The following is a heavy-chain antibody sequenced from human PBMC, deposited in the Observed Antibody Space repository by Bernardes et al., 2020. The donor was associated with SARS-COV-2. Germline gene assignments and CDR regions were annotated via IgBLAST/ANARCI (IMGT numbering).Heavy chain of an antibody. J-gene: IGHJ4*02. CDR2: IYPGDSET. V-gene: IGHV5-51*01. CDR1: GYTFTTSW. CDR3: ARTPEYSSSSGLDF. D-gene: IGHD6-6*01. Sequence: GESLKISCKDSGYTFTTSWIGWVRQMPGKGLEWMGIIYPGDSETRYSPSFQGQVTISADKAISTAYLQWSSLNASDTAMYYCARTPEYSSSSGLDFWGQGTLVNVSS.